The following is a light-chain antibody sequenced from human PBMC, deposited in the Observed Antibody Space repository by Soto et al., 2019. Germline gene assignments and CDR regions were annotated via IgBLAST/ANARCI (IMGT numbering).Light chain of an antibody. Sequence: SALTQPASVSGSPGQSITISCTGTSRDIGFFNYVSWYQQFPGNAPKLIIFEVTNRPSGVSNRFSASKSGNTASLTISGLQPEDGADYYCSSYTSRSTYVFGTGTKVTVL. J-gene: IGLJ1*01. CDR1: SRDIGFFNY. CDR3: SSYTSRSTYV. V-gene: IGLV2-14*01. CDR2: EVT.